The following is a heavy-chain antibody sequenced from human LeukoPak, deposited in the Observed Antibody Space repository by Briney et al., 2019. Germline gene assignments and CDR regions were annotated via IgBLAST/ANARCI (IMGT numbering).Heavy chain of an antibody. Sequence: GASVKVSCKASGYTFTDYYMHWVRQAPGQGLEWMGWINPNSGGTNYAQKFQGWVTMTRDTSISTAYMELSRLRSDDTAVYYCAVGYCSGGSCYSLGYWGQGTLVTVSS. CDR3: AVGYCSGGSCYSLGY. D-gene: IGHD2-15*01. V-gene: IGHV1-2*04. J-gene: IGHJ4*02. CDR2: INPNSGGT. CDR1: GYTFTDYY.